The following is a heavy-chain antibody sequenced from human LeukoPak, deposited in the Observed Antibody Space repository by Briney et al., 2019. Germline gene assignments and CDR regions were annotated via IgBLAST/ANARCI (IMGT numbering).Heavy chain of an antibody. CDR3: ATRDRPVTRDAFDI. D-gene: IGHD4-17*01. Sequence: GGSLRLSCAASGFTFSSYGMHWVRQAPGKGLEWVAFIRYDGSNKYYADSVKGRFTISRDNSKNTLYLQMNSLRAEDTAVYYCATRDRPVTRDAFDIWGQGTMVTVSS. CDR1: GFTFSSYG. CDR2: IRYDGSNK. J-gene: IGHJ3*02. V-gene: IGHV3-30*02.